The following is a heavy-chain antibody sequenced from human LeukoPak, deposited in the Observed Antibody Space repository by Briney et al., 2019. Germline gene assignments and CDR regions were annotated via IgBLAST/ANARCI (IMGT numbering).Heavy chain of an antibody. D-gene: IGHD2-15*01. CDR1: GGTFSSYA. CDR2: IIPIFGTA. CDR3: ARDFPVAPQAFDI. V-gene: IGHV1-69*13. J-gene: IGHJ3*02. Sequence: SVKVSCKASGGTFSSYAISWVRQAPGQGLEWMGGIIPIFGTANYAQKFQGGVTITADESTSTAYMELSSLRSEDTAVYYCARDFPVAPQAFDIWGQGTMVTVSS.